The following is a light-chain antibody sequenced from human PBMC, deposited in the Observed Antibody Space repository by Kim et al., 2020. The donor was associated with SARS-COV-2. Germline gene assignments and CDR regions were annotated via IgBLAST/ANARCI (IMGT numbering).Light chain of an antibody. CDR1: SLRSYY. CDR2: GKN. V-gene: IGLV3-19*01. J-gene: IGLJ2*01. Sequence: SSELTQDPAVSVALGQTVRITCQGDSLRSYYATWYQQKPGQAPILVIYGKNNRPSGIPDRFSGSSSGNTASLTITGTQVGVEADYYCNSRDSNDNVVFGG. CDR3: NSRDSNDNVV.